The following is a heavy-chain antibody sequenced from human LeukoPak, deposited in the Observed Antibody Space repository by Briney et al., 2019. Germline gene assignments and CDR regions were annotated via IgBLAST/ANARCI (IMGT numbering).Heavy chain of an antibody. CDR3: ARGPVYYYDSSGYPH. J-gene: IGHJ4*02. V-gene: IGHV3-66*01. CDR2: IYSGGST. D-gene: IGHD3-22*01. CDR1: GFTVSSNY. Sequence: GGSLRLSCAASGFTVSSNYMSWVRQAPVKGLEWVSVIYSGGSTYYADSVKGRFTISRDNSKNTLYLQMNSLRAEDTAVYYCARGPVYYYDSSGYPHWGQGTLVTVSS.